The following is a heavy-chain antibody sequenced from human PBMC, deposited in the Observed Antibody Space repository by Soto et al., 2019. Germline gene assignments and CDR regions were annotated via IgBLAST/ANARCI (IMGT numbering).Heavy chain of an antibody. D-gene: IGHD3-22*01. V-gene: IGHV3-23*01. CDR2: ISGSGGST. CDR3: AKKPYYYDSSGYCDY. CDR1: GFTFSSYA. Sequence: GGSLRLSCAASGFTFSSYAMSWVRQAPGKGLEWVSAISGSGGSTYYADSVKGRFTISRDNSKNTLYLQMNSLRAEDTAVYYCAKKPYYYDSSGYCDYWGQGTLVTVSS. J-gene: IGHJ4*02.